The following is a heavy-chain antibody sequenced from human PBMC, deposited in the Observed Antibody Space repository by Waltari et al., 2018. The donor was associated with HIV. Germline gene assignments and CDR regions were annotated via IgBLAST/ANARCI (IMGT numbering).Heavy chain of an antibody. D-gene: IGHD4-4*01. CDR2: FTPQSPAT. CDR3: ARGPFVGNYANY. J-gene: IGHJ4*02. V-gene: IGHV1-2*05. CDR1: GFIFTNFY. Sequence: VQLIQSGAEVKKPGASLKISCKTSGFIFTNFYLHWVRKAPGERLVWMGRFTPQSPATFSAHIFQDRLMMTGYTASDTAYLELTNLTPGDTGIYFCARGPFVGNYANYWGQGTLVTV.